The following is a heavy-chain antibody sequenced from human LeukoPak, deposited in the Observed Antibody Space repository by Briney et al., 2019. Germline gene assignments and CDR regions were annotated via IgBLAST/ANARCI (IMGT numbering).Heavy chain of an antibody. Sequence: GRSLRLSCTASGFTFGDYAMTWVRQAPGKGLEWVGFIASETYGGTAEYAASVKGRFTISRDDSKSIAYLQMNSLKTEDTAVYYCTRDQTPYYWGQGTLVTVSS. CDR3: TRDQTPYY. V-gene: IGHV3-49*04. CDR2: IASETYGGTA. CDR1: GFTFGDYA. J-gene: IGHJ4*02.